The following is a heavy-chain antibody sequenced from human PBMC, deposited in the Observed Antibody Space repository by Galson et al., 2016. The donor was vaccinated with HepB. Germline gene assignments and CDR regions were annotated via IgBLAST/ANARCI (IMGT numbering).Heavy chain of an antibody. J-gene: IGHJ4*02. Sequence: SETLSLTCAVYGESFSGYYWSWIRKPPGKGLERIGEIKPGRSANYKPSLKSRVTISVDTSKNQFSLKLSSVTAADTAVYYCARKGGYYCLDYWGQGNLVTVSS. V-gene: IGHV4-34*01. CDR2: IKPGRSA. D-gene: IGHD1-26*01. CDR3: ARKGGYYCLDY. CDR1: GESFSGYY.